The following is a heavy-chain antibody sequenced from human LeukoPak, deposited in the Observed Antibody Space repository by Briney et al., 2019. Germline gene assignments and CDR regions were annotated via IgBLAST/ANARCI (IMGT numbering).Heavy chain of an antibody. V-gene: IGHV3-21*01. CDR2: ISSSSSYI. CDR3: ASSRDGYNLGVGAFDI. D-gene: IGHD5-24*01. J-gene: IGHJ3*02. Sequence: PGGSLRLSCAASGFTFSSHWMNWVRQAPGKGLEWVSSISSSSSYIYYADSVKGRFTISRDNAKNSLYLQMNSLRAEDTAVYYCASSRDGYNLGVGAFDIWGQGTMVTVSS. CDR1: GFTFSSHW.